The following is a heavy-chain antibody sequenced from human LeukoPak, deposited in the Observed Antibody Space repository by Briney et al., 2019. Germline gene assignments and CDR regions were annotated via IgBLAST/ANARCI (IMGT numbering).Heavy chain of an antibody. CDR1: GGTFSSYA. Sequence: ASVKVSRKASGGTFSSYAISWVRQAPGQGLEWMGGIIPIFGTANYAQKFQGRVTITTDESTSTAYMELSSLRSEDTAVYYCASCTSCYRADAFDIWGQGTMVTVSS. CDR2: IIPIFGTA. D-gene: IGHD2-2*01. CDR3: ASCTSCYRADAFDI. J-gene: IGHJ3*02. V-gene: IGHV1-69*05.